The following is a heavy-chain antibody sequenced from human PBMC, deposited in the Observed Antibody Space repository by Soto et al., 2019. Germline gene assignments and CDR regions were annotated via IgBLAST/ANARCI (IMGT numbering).Heavy chain of an antibody. CDR3: ARGKYYDFWSGYYADY. Sequence: EVQLLEAGGGLVQPGGSLRLSCAASGFTFSSYWMSWVRQAPGKGLEWVANIKQEGSEKYYVDSVKGRFTISRENDKSSLYLQMNSLRAEDTAVDYCARGKYYDFWSGYYADYWGQGTLVTVSS. D-gene: IGHD3-3*01. CDR2: IKQEGSEK. CDR1: GFTFSSYW. J-gene: IGHJ4*02. V-gene: IGHV3-7*01.